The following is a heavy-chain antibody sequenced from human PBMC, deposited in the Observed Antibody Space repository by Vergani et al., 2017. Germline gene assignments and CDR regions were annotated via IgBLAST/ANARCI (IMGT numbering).Heavy chain of an antibody. CDR2: INPSGGST. CDR3: ARADNPRLWFDP. CDR1: GGTFSSYA. D-gene: IGHD1-1*01. Sequence: QVQLVQSGAEVKKPGSSVKVSCKASGGTFSSYAISWVRQAPGQGLEWMGIINPSGGSTSYAQKFQGRVPMTRDTSTSTVYMELSSLRSEDTAVYYCARADNPRLWFDPWGQGTLVTVSS. J-gene: IGHJ5*02. V-gene: IGHV1-46*01.